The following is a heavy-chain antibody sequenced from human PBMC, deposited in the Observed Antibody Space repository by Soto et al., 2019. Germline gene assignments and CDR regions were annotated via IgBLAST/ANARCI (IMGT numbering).Heavy chain of an antibody. D-gene: IGHD1-26*01. V-gene: IGHV3-23*01. CDR1: GFTFSSYA. CDR2: ISGSGGSP. J-gene: IGHJ6*02. CDR3: AKDGPWELLIDDYGMDV. Sequence: GGSLRLSCAASGFTFSSYAMSWVRQAPGKGLEWVSAISGSGGSPYYADSVKGRFTISRDNSKNTLYLQMNSLRAEDSAVYYCAKDGPWELLIDDYGMDVWGQGTTVTVSS.